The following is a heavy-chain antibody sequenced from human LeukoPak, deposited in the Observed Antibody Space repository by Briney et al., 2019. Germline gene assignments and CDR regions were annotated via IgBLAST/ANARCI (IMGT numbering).Heavy chain of an antibody. V-gene: IGHV4-30-4*02. CDR1: GGSISCDEHY. Sequence: ASETLSLTCTVSGGSISCDEHYWSLVGQPPGEGLELIGYIYYSETTSYNPSLTSGDTISLVTSKNQCSLKLSTVAASDTAVYYCARRSIADRRSEVDYWGQGTLVTVSS. CDR2: IYYSETT. J-gene: IGHJ4*02. CDR3: ARRSIADRRSEVDY. D-gene: IGHD6-6*01.